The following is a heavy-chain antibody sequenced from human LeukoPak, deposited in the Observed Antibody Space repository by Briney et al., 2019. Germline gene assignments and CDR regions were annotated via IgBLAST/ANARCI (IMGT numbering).Heavy chain of an antibody. CDR3: ARPIDLAGAYDFVGFDY. CDR1: AFSFSDSD. D-gene: IGHD3-16*01. J-gene: IGHJ4*02. CDR2: IGSTAGTYAT. V-gene: IGHV3-73*01. Sequence: GGSLRLSCAASAFSFSDSDIHWVRQPSGKGLEWVGRIGSTAGTYATEYIASVKGRFTISRDDSKNTAYLQMNSLKTEDTALYYCARPIDLAGAYDFVGFDYWGQGTLVTVSS.